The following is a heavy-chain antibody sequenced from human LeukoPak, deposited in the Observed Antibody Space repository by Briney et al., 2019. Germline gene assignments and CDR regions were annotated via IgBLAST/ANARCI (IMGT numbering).Heavy chain of an antibody. Sequence: PGGSLRLSCAASGFTFSSYWMSWVRQGPGEGVGGVANIKQDGSEKYYVDSVKGRFTISRDNAKNSLYLQMNSLRAEDTAVYYCATLVATTQFDYWGQGTLVTVSS. CDR3: ATLVATTQFDY. CDR2: IKQDGSEK. CDR1: GFTFSSYW. V-gene: IGHV3-7*01. D-gene: IGHD5-12*01. J-gene: IGHJ4*02.